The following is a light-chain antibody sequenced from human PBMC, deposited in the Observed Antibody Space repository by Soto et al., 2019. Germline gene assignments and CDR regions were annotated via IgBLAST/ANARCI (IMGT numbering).Light chain of an antibody. CDR2: DVT. J-gene: IGLJ1*01. Sequence: QSVLTQPRSVSGSPGQSVTISCTGTSGDVGAHNYVSWYQQHPGKAPKLIIYDVTKWPSGVPDRFSGSKSGNTASLTISGLQADDEADYYCFSYAGTSSSYVFGTGTKVTVL. V-gene: IGLV2-11*01. CDR1: SGDVGAHNY. CDR3: FSYAGTSSSYV.